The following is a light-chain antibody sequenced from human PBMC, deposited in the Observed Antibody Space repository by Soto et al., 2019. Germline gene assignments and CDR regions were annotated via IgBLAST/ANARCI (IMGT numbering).Light chain of an antibody. CDR2: EVS. V-gene: IGLV2-14*01. J-gene: IGLJ2*01. CDR1: SSDVGGYNY. Sequence: QSALTQPASVSGSPGQSITISCTGTSSDVGGYNYVSWYQQHPDKAPKLMIYEVSNRPSGVSNRFSGSKSGNTASLTISGLQAEDEADYYCSSYTSSSTLVFGRGTKLTVL. CDR3: SSYTSSSTLV.